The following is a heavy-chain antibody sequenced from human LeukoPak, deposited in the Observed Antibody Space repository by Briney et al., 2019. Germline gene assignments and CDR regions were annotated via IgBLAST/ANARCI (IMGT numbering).Heavy chain of an antibody. J-gene: IGHJ5*02. CDR2: IHYSGST. V-gene: IGHV4-59*01. CDR3: ARDLRDYSDDWFDP. CDR1: GGSISHYF. Sequence: SETLSLTCTVSGGSISHYFWSWFRQPPGKELEWIGYIHYSGSTNYNRSLKSRVTISVDTSKNQFSLKLSSVTAADTAVYYCARDLRDYSDDWFDPWGQGTLVTVSS. D-gene: IGHD3-22*01.